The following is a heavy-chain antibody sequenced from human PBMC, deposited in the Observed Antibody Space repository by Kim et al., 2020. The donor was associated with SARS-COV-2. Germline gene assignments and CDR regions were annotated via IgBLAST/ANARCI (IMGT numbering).Heavy chain of an antibody. Sequence: NPSLKSLVSISVDTSKNQFSLKLSSVTAADTAVYYCARLTRDYGGTWVDYWGQGTLVTVSS. D-gene: IGHD4-17*01. J-gene: IGHJ4*02. V-gene: IGHV4-39*01. CDR3: ARLTRDYGGTWVDY.